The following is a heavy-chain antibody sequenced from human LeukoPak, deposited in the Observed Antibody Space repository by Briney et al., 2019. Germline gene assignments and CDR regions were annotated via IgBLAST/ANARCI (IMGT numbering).Heavy chain of an antibody. CDR1: GFTFSSYS. Sequence: GRSLRLSCAASGFTFSSYSMNWVRQAPGKGLEWVSYISSSSSTIYYADSVKGRFTISRDNAKNTLYLQMNSLRAEDTAVYYCARDLTVTIWVFDYWGQGTLVTVSS. J-gene: IGHJ4*02. CDR2: ISSSSSTI. CDR3: ARDLTVTIWVFDY. V-gene: IGHV3-48*04. D-gene: IGHD4-17*01.